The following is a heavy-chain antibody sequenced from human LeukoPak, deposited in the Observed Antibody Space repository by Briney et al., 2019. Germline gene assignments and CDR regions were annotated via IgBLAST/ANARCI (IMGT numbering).Heavy chain of an antibody. V-gene: IGHV4-30-4*01. Sequence: SETLSLTCTVSGGSISSGDYYWSWIRQPPGKGLEWIGYIYYSGSTYYNPSLKSRVTISVDTSKNQFSLKLSSVTAADTAVYYCASPITMVRGVIRGAFDIWGQGTMVTVSS. CDR1: GGSISSGDYY. D-gene: IGHD3-10*01. CDR3: ASPITMVRGVIRGAFDI. CDR2: IYYSGST. J-gene: IGHJ3*02.